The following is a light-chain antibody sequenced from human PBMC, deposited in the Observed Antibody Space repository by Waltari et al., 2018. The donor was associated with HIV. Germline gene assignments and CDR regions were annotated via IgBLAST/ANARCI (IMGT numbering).Light chain of an antibody. CDR2: GAS. Sequence: EIVLTQSPGTLSLSPGERATLSCRASQSVSTTLAWYQQKPGQAPRLLIYGASSRATGIPDRFSGSGSGTDFTLTISRLEPEDFAVYYCQQYSNSGPITFGQGTRLGIK. CDR3: QQYSNSGPIT. J-gene: IGKJ5*01. CDR1: QSVSTT. V-gene: IGKV3-20*01.